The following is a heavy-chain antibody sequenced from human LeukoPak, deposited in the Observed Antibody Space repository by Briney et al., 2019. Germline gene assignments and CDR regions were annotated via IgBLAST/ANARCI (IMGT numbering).Heavy chain of an antibody. CDR3: AREVPASYHFEY. CDR1: GYTFIDYY. Sequence: ASVKVSCMSSGYTFIDYYIHWVRQAPGQGREWMGMINFRNGETYYAQTLPGRVTMTRDTPTSTVYMDLSTLRSEGTAVYYCAREVPASYHFEYWGHGTLVTVSS. D-gene: IGHD2-2*01. J-gene: IGHJ4*01. CDR2: INFRNGET. V-gene: IGHV1-46*01.